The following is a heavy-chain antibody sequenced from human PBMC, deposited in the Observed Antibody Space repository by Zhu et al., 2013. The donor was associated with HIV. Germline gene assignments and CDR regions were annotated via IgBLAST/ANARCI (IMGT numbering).Heavy chain of an antibody. Sequence: QVQLVQSGAEVKKPGSSVNVSCKASGGTFSTYAISWVRQAPGQGLEWMGGIIPMFGTTNFAQKFQDRVTITADESTSTAYMEVSSLRSEDTAVYYCARGRPLVDFYYTGLDVWGQGTTVTVSS. CDR2: IIPMFGTT. CDR3: ARGRPLVDFYYTGLDV. CDR1: GGTFSTYA. V-gene: IGHV1-69*01. J-gene: IGHJ6*02.